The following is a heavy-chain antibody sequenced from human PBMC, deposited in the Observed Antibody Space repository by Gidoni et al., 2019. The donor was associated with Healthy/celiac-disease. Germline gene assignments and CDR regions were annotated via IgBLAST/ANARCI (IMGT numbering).Heavy chain of an antibody. CDR2: IYWDDDK. CDR3: AHGRGVLWFGRDNWFDP. CDR1: GCSLSTSGVN. V-gene: IGHV2-5*02. D-gene: IGHD3-10*01. Sequence: HITLKESGPTLVKPTQTLPLTCTFSGCSLSTSGVNVGWIRQPPGKALEWLALIYWDDDKRYSPSLKSRLTITKDTSNNQVVLTMTNMDPVDTATYYCAHGRGVLWFGRDNWFDPWGQGTLVTVSS. J-gene: IGHJ5*02.